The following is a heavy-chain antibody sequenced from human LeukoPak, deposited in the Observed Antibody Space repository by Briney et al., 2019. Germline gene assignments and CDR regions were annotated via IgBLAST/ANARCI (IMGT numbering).Heavy chain of an antibody. Sequence: PGRSLRLSCAASGFTFSSYAMHWVRQAPGKGLEWVAVISYDGSNKYYADSVKGRFTISRDNSKNTLYPQMNSLRAEDTAVYYCARHSFPIVVVTAELDPWGQGTLVTVSS. J-gene: IGHJ5*02. CDR3: ARHSFPIVVVTAELDP. CDR2: ISYDGSNK. D-gene: IGHD2-21*02. V-gene: IGHV3-30-3*01. CDR1: GFTFSSYA.